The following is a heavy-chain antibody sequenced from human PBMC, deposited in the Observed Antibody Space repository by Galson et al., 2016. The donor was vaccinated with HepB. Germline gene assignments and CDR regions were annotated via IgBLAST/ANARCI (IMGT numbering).Heavy chain of an antibody. CDR1: GFPFSNYG. CDR3: AREIPHMVHGGLDY. CDR2: VWYDGETK. J-gene: IGHJ4*02. Sequence: SLRLSCAASGFPFSNYGMHWVRQTPDKGLEWVAIVWYDGETKYYGDSVKGRFTISRDNSKNTLYLQMNSLRVEDTAVYYCAREIPHMVHGGLDYWGQGTLVTVSS. D-gene: IGHD2-2*02. V-gene: IGHV3-33*01.